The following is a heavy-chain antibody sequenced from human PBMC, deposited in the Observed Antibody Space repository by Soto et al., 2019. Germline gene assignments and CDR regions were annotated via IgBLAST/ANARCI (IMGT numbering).Heavy chain of an antibody. CDR3: ARGVLEVPILGLVYYYSGLDV. V-gene: IGHV4-38-2*01. CDR2: IYHSGST. D-gene: IGHD3-3*01. CDR1: GYCIGSGYD. Sequence: AGTXALSCALSGYCIGSGYDVGCIRQPPGKVLGWIGSIYHSGSTYYNPSLKSRVTISVDTSKNKFYLTLRSVTAPDTAVYQPARGVLEVPILGLVYYYSGLDVRGPRTTVT. J-gene: IGHJ6*01.